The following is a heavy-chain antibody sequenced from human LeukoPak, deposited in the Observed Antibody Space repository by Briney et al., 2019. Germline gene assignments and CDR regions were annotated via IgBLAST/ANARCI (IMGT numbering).Heavy chain of an antibody. V-gene: IGHV3-15*01. CDR2: IRSKTDGGTA. CDR1: GFTFSNAW. Sequence: GGSLRLSCAASGFTFSNAWMGWVRQHPGKGLEWVGRIRSKTDGGTADYAAPVKGRFTISREDSKNTLYLQMNSLKTEDTAVYYCTGPNQFDYWGQGTLVTVSS. D-gene: IGHD1-14*01. CDR3: TGPNQFDY. J-gene: IGHJ4*02.